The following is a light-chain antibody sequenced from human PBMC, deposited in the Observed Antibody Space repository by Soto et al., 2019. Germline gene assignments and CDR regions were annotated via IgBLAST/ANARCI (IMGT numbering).Light chain of an antibody. Sequence: EIVMTQSPATLSVSPGERATLSCRASQSVGTYLAWYQQKPGQAPRLLIYGASTRAAGISPRFSGGGSKTELTLTISSQQSEDFAVYYCQQYNDWPRTFGQGTKVGIK. J-gene: IGKJ1*01. CDR3: QQYNDWPRT. V-gene: IGKV3-15*01. CDR2: GAS. CDR1: QSVGTY.